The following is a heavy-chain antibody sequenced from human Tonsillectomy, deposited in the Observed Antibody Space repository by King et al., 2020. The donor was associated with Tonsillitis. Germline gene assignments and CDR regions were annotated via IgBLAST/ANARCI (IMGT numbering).Heavy chain of an antibody. J-gene: IGHJ4*02. CDR1: GFSFDDYA. V-gene: IGHV3-9*01. CDR3: AKAIGSSGSYSFDY. D-gene: IGHD3-22*01. CDR2: ISWNSGNI. Sequence: VQLVESGGGLVQPGRSLRLSCAASGFSFDDYAMHWVRQAPGKGLEWVSGISWNSGNIAYADSVKGRFTISRDNAKNSLYLQMNSLRAEDTALYYCAKAIGSSGSYSFDYWGQGTLVTVSS.